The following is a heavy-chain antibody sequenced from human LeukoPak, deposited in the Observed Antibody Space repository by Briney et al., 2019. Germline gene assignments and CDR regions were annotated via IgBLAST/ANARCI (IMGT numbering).Heavy chain of an antibody. D-gene: IGHD3-10*01. CDR2: INSGGNI. J-gene: IGHJ4*02. V-gene: IGHV3-74*03. CDR1: GFTLSKYW. Sequence: GGSLRLSCEASGFTLSKYWMHWVRQAPGKGLVWVSHINSGGNIEYADSVKGRFTISRDNSKNTLYPQVSSLRPEDTAVYYCYYSGYWGQGTLVTVSS. CDR3: YYSGY.